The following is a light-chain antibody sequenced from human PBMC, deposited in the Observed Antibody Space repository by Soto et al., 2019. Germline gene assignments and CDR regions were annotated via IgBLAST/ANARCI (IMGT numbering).Light chain of an antibody. V-gene: IGKV3-20*01. J-gene: IGKJ1*01. CDR1: QSVSSNY. CDR2: SAF. Sequence: IVLTQSPGTLSLSPGERGTLSCRASQSVSSNYLAWYQQKPGQAPRLLIYSAFSMATGIPDRVSGSGSGTDFTLTISRLEPEDFAVYYCQYYGSSPWTFGRGTKVEIK. CDR3: QYYGSSPWT.